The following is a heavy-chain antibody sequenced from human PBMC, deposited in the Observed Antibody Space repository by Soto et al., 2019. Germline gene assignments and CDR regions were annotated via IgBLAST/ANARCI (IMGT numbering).Heavy chain of an antibody. D-gene: IGHD3-10*01. CDR3: AKDRALYYYGSGSYYRYWYFDL. Sequence: VQLLESGGGLVQPGGSLRLSCAASGFTFSSYAMSWVRQAPGKGLEWVSAISGSGGSTYYADSVKGRFTISRDNSKNTLYLQMNSLRAEDTAVYYCAKDRALYYYGSGSYYRYWYFDLWGRGTLVTVSS. V-gene: IGHV3-23*01. J-gene: IGHJ2*01. CDR2: ISGSGGST. CDR1: GFTFSSYA.